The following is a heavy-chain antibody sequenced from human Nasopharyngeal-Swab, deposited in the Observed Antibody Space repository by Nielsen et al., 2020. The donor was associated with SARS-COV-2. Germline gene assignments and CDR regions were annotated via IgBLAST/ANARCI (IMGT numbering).Heavy chain of an antibody. CDR3: ARDQGSSWYTYYYYYGMDA. Sequence: GESLKISFAASGFTFSSYAMHWVRQAPGKGLEWVAVISYDGSKKYYADSVKGRFTISRDNSKNTLYLQMNSLRAEDTAVYYCARDQGSSWYTYYYYYGMDAWGQGTTVTVSS. V-gene: IGHV3-30-3*01. CDR2: ISYDGSKK. D-gene: IGHD6-13*01. CDR1: GFTFSSYA. J-gene: IGHJ6*02.